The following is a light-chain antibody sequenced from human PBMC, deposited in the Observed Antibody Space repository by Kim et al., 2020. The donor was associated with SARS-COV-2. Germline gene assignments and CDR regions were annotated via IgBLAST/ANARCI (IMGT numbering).Light chain of an antibody. CDR3: QSYDSSNWV. V-gene: IGLV6-57*01. Sequence: GKTVTISCTRSSGSIASSYVQWYQQRPGSSPTPVIYEDNQRPSGVPDRFSGSIDSSSNSASLTISGLKTEDEADYYCQSYDSSNWVFGGGTKLTVL. CDR2: EDN. J-gene: IGLJ3*02. CDR1: SGSIASSY.